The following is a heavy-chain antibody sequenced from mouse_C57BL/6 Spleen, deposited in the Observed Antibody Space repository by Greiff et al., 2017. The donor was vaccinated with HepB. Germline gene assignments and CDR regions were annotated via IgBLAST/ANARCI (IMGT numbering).Heavy chain of an antibody. Sequence: VKLMESGAELVKPGASVKISCKASGYAFSSYWMNWVKQRPGKGLEWIGQIYPGDGDTNYNGKFKGKATLTADKSSSTAYMQLSSLTSEDSAVYFCARWGTTVVAFDYWGQGTTLTVSS. D-gene: IGHD1-1*01. V-gene: IGHV1-80*01. CDR2: IYPGDGDT. CDR3: ARWGTTVVAFDY. CDR1: GYAFSSYW. J-gene: IGHJ2*01.